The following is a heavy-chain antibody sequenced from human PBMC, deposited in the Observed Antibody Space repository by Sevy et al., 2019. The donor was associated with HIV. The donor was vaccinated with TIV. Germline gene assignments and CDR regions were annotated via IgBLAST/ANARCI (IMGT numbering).Heavy chain of an antibody. J-gene: IGHJ4*02. D-gene: IGHD6-13*01. CDR3: ARRAYGSSHYFDY. CDR1: GDSITSSSYY. CDR2: IYYRGNT. V-gene: IGHV4-39*02. Sequence: SETLSLTCSVSGDSITSSSYYWGWIRQPPGKGLEWIGIIYYRGNTYYNPSLKSRVTIFVDTYKNHFSLKLTSVTAADTAFYYCARRAYGSSHYFDYWGQGTLVTVSS.